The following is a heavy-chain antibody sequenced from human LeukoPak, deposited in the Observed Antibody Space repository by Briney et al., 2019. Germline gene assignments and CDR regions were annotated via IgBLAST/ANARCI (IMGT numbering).Heavy chain of an antibody. CDR3: ARSGLIDY. V-gene: IGHV4-59*08. CDR1: GGSISSYY. Sequence: NPSETLSLTCTVSGGSISSYYWSWIRQPPGKGLEWIGYIYYSGSTNYNPSLKSRVTISVDTSKNQFSLKLSSVTAADTAVYYCARSGLIDYWGQGTLVTVSS. CDR2: IYYSGST. J-gene: IGHJ4*02.